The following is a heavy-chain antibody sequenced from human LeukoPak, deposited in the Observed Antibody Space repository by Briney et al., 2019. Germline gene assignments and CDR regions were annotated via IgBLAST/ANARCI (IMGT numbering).Heavy chain of an antibody. CDR2: FDPEDGET. J-gene: IGHJ4*02. Sequence: ASVNVSFKVSGYTLTELSMHWVRQAPGKGLEWMGGFDPEDGETIYAQKFQGRVTMTEDTSTDTAYMELSSLRSEDTAVYYCATDRYSSGYYLDYWGQGTLVTVSS. CDR3: ATDRYSSGYYLDY. D-gene: IGHD3-22*01. V-gene: IGHV1-24*01. CDR1: GYTLTELS.